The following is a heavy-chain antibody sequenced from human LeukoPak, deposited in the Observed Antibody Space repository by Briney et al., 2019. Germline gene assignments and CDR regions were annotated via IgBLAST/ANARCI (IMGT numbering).Heavy chain of an antibody. V-gene: IGHV4-34*01. CDR3: ARGQYYVRRYYFDY. J-gene: IGHJ4*02. Sequence: PSETLSLTCAVYGGSFSGYYWSWIRQPPGKGLEWIGEINHSESTNYNPSLKSRVTITVDSSKNQYSLKLSSVTAADTAVYCCARGQYYVRRYYFDYWGQGTLVTVSS. CDR1: GGSFSGYY. D-gene: IGHD3-16*01. CDR2: INHSEST.